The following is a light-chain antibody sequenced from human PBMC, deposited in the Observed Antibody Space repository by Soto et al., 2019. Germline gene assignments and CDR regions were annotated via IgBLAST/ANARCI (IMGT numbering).Light chain of an antibody. Sequence: DNDITQSRSTLSAFVGDRVVITCRASQSITTWLAWYHLKPAKATKIMIYDASSLESGAKSRFSGSGSGTEFTLTIRSLQSEDFAVYYCKKYNNWQWKLGKGNKVDLK. J-gene: IGKJ1*01. V-gene: IGKV1-5*01. CDR1: QSITTW. CDR3: KKYNNWQWK. CDR2: DAS.